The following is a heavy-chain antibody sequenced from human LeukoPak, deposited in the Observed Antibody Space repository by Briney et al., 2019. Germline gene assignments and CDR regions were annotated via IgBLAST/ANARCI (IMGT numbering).Heavy chain of an antibody. J-gene: IGHJ4*02. D-gene: IGHD2/OR15-2a*01. CDR2: VNPNSGGT. CDR3: ARGSSIRSLDY. CDR1: GYTFTDYY. V-gene: IGHV1-2*02. Sequence: GASVTVSCKTSGYTFTDYYMHWVRQAPGQGLEWMGWVNPNSGGTNYAQKFQGRVTMTRDTSINTAYMDLSRLSSDDTAVYYCARGSSIRSLDYWGQGTLVTVSS.